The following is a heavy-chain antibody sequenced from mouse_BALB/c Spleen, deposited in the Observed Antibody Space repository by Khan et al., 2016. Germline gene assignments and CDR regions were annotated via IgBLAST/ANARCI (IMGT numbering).Heavy chain of an antibody. Sequence: QIQLVQSGPELKKPGETVKISCKASGYTFTNYGMNWVKQAPGKGLKWMGWINSNTGDPTYAEEFKGRFAFSLETSATTAYLQINNLTNEDTATYYCARTGDYPYYAMDYWGQGTSVTVSS. CDR1: GYTFTNYG. CDR3: ARTGDYPYYAMDY. CDR2: INSNTGDP. V-gene: IGHV9-3*02. D-gene: IGHD2-13*01. J-gene: IGHJ4*01.